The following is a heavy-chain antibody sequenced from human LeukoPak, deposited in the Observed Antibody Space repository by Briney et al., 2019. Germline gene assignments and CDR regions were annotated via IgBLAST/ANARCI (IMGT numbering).Heavy chain of an antibody. CDR2: IYYSGST. D-gene: IGHD6-19*01. CDR3: ARHIRAWLVPGGMDV. CDR1: GGSISSSSYY. Sequence: SETLSLTCTVSGGSISSSSYYWGWIRQPPGKGLEWIGSIYYSGSTYYNPSLNSRVTISVDKSKNQFSLNLTSVTAADTAVYYCARHIRAWLVPGGMDVWGQGTTVTVSS. V-gene: IGHV4-39*01. J-gene: IGHJ6*02.